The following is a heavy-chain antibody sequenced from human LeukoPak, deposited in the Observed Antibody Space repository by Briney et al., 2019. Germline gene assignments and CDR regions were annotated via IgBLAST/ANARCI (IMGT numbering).Heavy chain of an antibody. CDR1: GYTFTSYG. CDR3: ARGRGRGYSYGFYYFDY. Sequence: ASVKVSCKASGYTFTSYGISWVRQAPGQGLEWMGWISAYNGNTNYAQKLQGRVTMTTDTSTSTAYMELRSLRSDDTAVYYCARGRGRGYSYGFYYFDYWGQGTLVTVSS. V-gene: IGHV1-18*01. J-gene: IGHJ4*02. D-gene: IGHD5-18*01. CDR2: ISAYNGNT.